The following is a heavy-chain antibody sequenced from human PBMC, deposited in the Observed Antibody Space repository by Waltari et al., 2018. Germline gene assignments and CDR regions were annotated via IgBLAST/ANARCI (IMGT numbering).Heavy chain of an antibody. V-gene: IGHV1-24*01. J-gene: IGHJ4*02. CDR1: GYTLTELS. CDR3: ATVPVLRFLEWLF. Sequence: QVQLVQSGAEVTKPGASVKVSCKGSGYTLTELSRPWFRQAPGKGVEWMGGFDPEDGETIYEQKFQGRVTMTEDTSTDTAYMELSSLRSEDTAVYYCATVPVLRFLEWLFWGQGTLVTVSS. CDR2: FDPEDGET. D-gene: IGHD3-3*01.